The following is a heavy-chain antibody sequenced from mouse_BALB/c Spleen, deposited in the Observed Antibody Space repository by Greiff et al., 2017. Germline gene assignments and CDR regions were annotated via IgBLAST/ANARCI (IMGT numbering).Heavy chain of an antibody. CDR2: ISSGSSTI. CDR1: GFTFSSFG. V-gene: IGHV5-17*02. CDR3: ARGRPDYYAMDY. Sequence: EVQLVESGGGLVQPGGSRKLSCAASGFTFSSFGMHWVRQAPEKGLEWVAYISSGSSTIYYADTVKGRFTISRDNPKNTLFLQMTSLRSEDTAMYYCARGRPDYYAMDYWGQGTSVTVSS. J-gene: IGHJ4*01.